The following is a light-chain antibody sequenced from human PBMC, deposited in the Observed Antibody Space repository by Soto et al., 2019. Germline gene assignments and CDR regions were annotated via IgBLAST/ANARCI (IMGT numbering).Light chain of an antibody. V-gene: IGKV3-20*01. CDR3: QYYGSSPWT. CDR2: SAF. CDR1: QNGNHHY. J-gene: IGKJ1*01. Sequence: ILLTPAPGHPVLASRGRGTPPRRAQQNGNHHYLAWYQQKPGQAPRLLIYSAFSRATGIPDRFSGSGSGTDFTLTISRLEPEDFAVYYCQYYGSSPWTFGQGTKVEIK.